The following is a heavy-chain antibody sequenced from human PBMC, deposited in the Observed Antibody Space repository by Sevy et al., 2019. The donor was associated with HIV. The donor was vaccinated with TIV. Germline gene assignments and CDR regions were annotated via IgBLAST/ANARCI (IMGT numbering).Heavy chain of an antibody. CDR2: INPNSGGT. Sequence: ASVKVSCKASGYTFTGYYMHWVRQAPGQGLEWMGWINPNSGGTNYAQKFQGRVTMTRDTSISTAYMELSRLRSDDTAVYYCARDRVGNNHYYHSNPAFDYWGQGTLVTVSS. CDR3: ARDRVGNNHYYHSNPAFDY. CDR1: GYTFTGYY. J-gene: IGHJ4*02. D-gene: IGHD3-22*01. V-gene: IGHV1-2*02.